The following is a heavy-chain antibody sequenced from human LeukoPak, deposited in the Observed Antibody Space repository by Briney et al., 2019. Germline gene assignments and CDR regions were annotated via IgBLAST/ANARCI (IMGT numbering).Heavy chain of an antibody. J-gene: IGHJ4*02. CDR2: INPNSGDT. V-gene: IGHV1-2*02. CDR3: ARAQSLTAPAGTFANS. Sequence: GASVRVSCKASGYTLTGYFMHWVRRAPGQGFEWMGWINPNSGDTYYTQIFQGGVTMTRDTSISTAYMDMSSLRSDDTAVYYCARAQSLTAPAGTFANSWGQGTLGTVSS. CDR1: GYTLTGYF. D-gene: IGHD6-13*01.